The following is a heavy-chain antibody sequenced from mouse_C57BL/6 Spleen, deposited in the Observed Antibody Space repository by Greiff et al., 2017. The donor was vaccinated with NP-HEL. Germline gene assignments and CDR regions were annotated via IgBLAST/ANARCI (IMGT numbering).Heavy chain of an antibody. CDR2: IYPSDSET. V-gene: IGHV1-61*01. CDR1: GYTFTSYW. CDR3: ARCLDYGSSYGAMDY. J-gene: IGHJ4*01. Sequence: QVQLQQPGAELVRPGSSVKLSCKASGYTFTSYWMDWVKQRPGQGLEWIGNIYPSDSETHYNQKFKDKATLTVDKSSSTAYMQLSSLTSEDSAVYYCARCLDYGSSYGAMDYWGQGTSVTVSS. D-gene: IGHD1-1*01.